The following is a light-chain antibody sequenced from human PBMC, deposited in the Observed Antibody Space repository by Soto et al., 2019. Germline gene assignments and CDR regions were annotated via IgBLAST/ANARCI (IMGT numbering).Light chain of an antibody. J-gene: IGLJ2*01. CDR2: EVS. CDR3: SSYAGSIL. CDR1: SSDVGGYNY. Sequence: QSVLTQPPSASGSPRQSVTISCTGTSSDVGGYNYVSWYQQHPGKAPKLMIYEVSKRPSGVPDRFSGSKSGNTASLTVSGLQAEDEADYYCSSYAGSILFGGGTKVTVL. V-gene: IGLV2-8*01.